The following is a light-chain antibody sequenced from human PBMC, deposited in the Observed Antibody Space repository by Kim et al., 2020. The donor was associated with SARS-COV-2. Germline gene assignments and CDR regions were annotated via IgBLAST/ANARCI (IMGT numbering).Light chain of an antibody. V-gene: IGKV3-20*01. Sequence: EIVLTQSPGTLSLSPGDRATLSCRASQTVINSYLAWYQQKAGQPPRLLMYGGSSRATGIPDRFSGSGSGTDFTLTISRLEPEEFAVYYCQQYGSSPTFGQGTKVDIK. CDR1: QTVINSY. CDR3: QQYGSSPT. CDR2: GGS. J-gene: IGKJ1*01.